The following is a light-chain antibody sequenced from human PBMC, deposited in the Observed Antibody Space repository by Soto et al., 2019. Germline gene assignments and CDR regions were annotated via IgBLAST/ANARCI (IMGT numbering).Light chain of an antibody. CDR1: QGISSY. CDR2: ASS. Sequence: DIQLTQSPSFLSASVGDRVTISCRASQGISSYLAWYQQTPGKAPKLLIYASSTLQSGVPSRFSCSGSGTEFTLTIGSLQPEDFATYYCQQLNTCPVTFGQGTRLDI. V-gene: IGKV1-9*01. CDR3: QQLNTCPVT. J-gene: IGKJ5*01.